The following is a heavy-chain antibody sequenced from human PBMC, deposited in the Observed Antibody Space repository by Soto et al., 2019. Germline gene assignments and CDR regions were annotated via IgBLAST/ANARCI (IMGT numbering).Heavy chain of an antibody. D-gene: IGHD3-10*01. Sequence: SEILSLTCTVSGGSISSSGYYWSWIRQHPGKSLEGIGYIYYSGSTYYNPSLKRRVTISLDTSKNQFSLKLSSVTAADTAVYYCASYSYYYYFRLGAGPNWFDPWGQGTLVTVSS. J-gene: IGHJ5*02. CDR1: GGSISSSGYY. CDR3: ASYSYYYYFRLGAGPNWFDP. V-gene: IGHV4-31*03. CDR2: IYYSGST.